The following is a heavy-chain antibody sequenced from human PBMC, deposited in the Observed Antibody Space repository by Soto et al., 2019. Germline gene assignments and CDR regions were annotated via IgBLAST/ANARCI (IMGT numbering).Heavy chain of an antibody. J-gene: IGHJ4*02. CDR1: GGSISSSSYY. CDR2: IYYSGST. CDR3: ARHAINSGSDY. V-gene: IGHV4-39*01. Sequence: SETLSLTCTVSGGSISSSSYYWGWIRQPPGKGLEWIGSIYYSGSTYYNPSLKSRVTISVDTSKNQFSLKLSSVTAADTAVYYCARHAINSGSDYWGQGTLVTVSS. D-gene: IGHD5-12*01.